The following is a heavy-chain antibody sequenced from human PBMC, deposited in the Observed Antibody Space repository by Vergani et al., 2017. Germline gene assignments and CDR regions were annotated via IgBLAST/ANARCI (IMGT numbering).Heavy chain of an antibody. Sequence: QLQLQESGPGLVKPSETLSLTCTVSGGSISSSSYYWGWIRRPPGKGLEWIGSIYYSGSTYYNPSLKSRVTISVDTSKNQFSLKLSSVTAADTAVYYCARHSAIVGVHDYWGQGTLVTVSS. D-gene: IGHD2-2*01. V-gene: IGHV4-39*01. CDR2: IYYSGST. CDR3: ARHSAIVGVHDY. CDR1: GGSISSSSYY. J-gene: IGHJ4*02.